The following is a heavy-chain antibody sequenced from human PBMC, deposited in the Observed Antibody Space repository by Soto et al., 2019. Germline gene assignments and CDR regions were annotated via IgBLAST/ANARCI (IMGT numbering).Heavy chain of an antibody. CDR1: GGTLSSYA. J-gene: IGHJ6*02. CDR2: IIPIFGTA. V-gene: IGHV1-69*01. D-gene: IGHD6-13*01. Sequence: QVQLVQSGAEGKKPGSSVKVSCKASGGTLSSYAISWVRQAPGQGLEWMGGIIPIFGTANYAQKFQGRDTITADESTSTAYMELSSLRSEYTAVYYCTRDDSSTRYGMDVWGQGTTVTVSS. CDR3: TRDDSSTRYGMDV.